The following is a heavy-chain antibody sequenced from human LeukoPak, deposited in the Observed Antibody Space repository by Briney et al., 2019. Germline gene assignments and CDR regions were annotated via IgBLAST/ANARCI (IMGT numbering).Heavy chain of an antibody. CDR2: IIPIFGTA. J-gene: IGHJ6*04. CDR1: GGTFSSYA. V-gene: IGHV1-69*06. D-gene: IGHD2-2*01. Sequence: ASVKVSCKASGGTFSSYAISWVRQAPGQGLEWMGGIIPIFGTANYAQKFQGRVTITADKSTSTAYTELSSLRSEDTAVYYCARDLGYCSSTSCYHNYYYYYGMDVWGKGTTVTVSS. CDR3: ARDLGYCSSTSCYHNYYYYYGMDV.